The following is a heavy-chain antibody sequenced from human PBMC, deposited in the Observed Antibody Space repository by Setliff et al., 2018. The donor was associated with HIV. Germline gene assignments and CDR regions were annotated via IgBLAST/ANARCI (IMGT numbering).Heavy chain of an antibody. J-gene: IGHJ4*02. CDR3: ARPSRGYCTNAGCSDHFFDM. Sequence: PGESLTISCKDSGYSFTSYWIAWVRQTPGKGLEWMGTIYPADSDARYSPSFQGQITISGDKSISTAYLQWSSLKASDTGIYYCARPSRGYCTNAGCSDHFFDMWGQGTLVTVSS. CDR2: IYPADSDA. CDR1: GYSFTSYW. D-gene: IGHD2-8*01. V-gene: IGHV5-51*01.